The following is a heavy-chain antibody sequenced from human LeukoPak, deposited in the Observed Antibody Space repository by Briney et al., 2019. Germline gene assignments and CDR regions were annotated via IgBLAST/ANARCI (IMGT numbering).Heavy chain of an antibody. D-gene: IGHD6-19*01. J-gene: IGHJ4*02. V-gene: IGHV1-8*03. CDR3: ARGHSSGWYEDY. Sequence: GASVKVSCKASGGTFTSYDINWVRQAIGQGLEWMGWMNPNSGDTGYAQKFQGRVTITRNTSISTAYMELSSLRSEDTAVYYCARGHSSGWYEDYWGQGTLVTVSS. CDR1: GGTFTSYD. CDR2: MNPNSGDT.